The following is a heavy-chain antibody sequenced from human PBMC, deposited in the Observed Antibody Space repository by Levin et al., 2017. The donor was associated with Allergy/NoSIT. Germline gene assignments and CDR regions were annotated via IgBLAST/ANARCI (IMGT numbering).Heavy chain of an antibody. J-gene: IGHJ2*01. CDR3: ARDVGAINDYGDQGYFDL. V-gene: IGHV3-21*01. CDR2: ISSSSSYI. Sequence: PGGSLRLSCAASGFTFSSYSMNWVRQAPGKGLEWVSSISSSSSYIYYADSVKGRFTISRDNAKNSLYLQMNSLRAEDTAVYYCARDVGAINDYGDQGYFDLWGRGTLVTVSS. D-gene: IGHD4-17*01. CDR1: GFTFSSYS.